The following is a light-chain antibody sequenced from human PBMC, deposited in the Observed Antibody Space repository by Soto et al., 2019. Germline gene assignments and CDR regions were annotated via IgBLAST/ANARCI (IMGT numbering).Light chain of an antibody. V-gene: IGKV1-39*01. CDR3: QQSYSTPRT. Sequence: DIQMTQSPSSLSASVGDRVTITCRASQSISSYLNWYQQKPGKAPKLLIYAASSLQSGVPSRFSVSGSGTDFTLTISSLQHEDFATYYCQQSYSTPRTFGQGTKVEIK. J-gene: IGKJ1*01. CDR1: QSISSY. CDR2: AAS.